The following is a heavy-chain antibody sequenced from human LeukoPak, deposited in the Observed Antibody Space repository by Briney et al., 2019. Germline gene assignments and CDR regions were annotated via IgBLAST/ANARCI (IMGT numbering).Heavy chain of an antibody. D-gene: IGHD6-19*01. CDR1: GYTFTGYY. Sequence: ASVKVSCKASGYTFTGYYIHWVRQAPGQGLEWMGWINPNLGGTNFAQRFQGRVTMTRDTSISTVYMELSRLRSDDTAVYYCAGRYSSNWYKYYFDYWGQGTLVTVSS. CDR3: AGRYSSNWYKYYFDY. V-gene: IGHV1-2*02. J-gene: IGHJ4*02. CDR2: INPNLGGT.